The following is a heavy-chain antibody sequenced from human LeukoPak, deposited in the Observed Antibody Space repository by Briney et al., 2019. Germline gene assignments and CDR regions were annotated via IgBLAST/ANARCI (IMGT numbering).Heavy chain of an antibody. CDR3: AKGPGPNFGPAEV. Sequence: QPGGSLRLSCAASGFTFSSYWMSWVRQAPGKGLEWVANIKQDGSEKYYVDSVKGRFTISRDNAKNSLYLQMNSLRPEDMALYYCAKGPGPNFGPAEVWGQGTMVTVSS. J-gene: IGHJ3*01. V-gene: IGHV3-7*03. D-gene: IGHD2-8*01. CDR1: GFTFSSYW. CDR2: IKQDGSEK.